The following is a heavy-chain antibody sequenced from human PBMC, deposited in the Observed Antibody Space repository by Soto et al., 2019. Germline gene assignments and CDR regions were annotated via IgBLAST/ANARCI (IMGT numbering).Heavy chain of an antibody. CDR1: GGSVSSGSHY. J-gene: IGHJ5*02. V-gene: IGHV4-61*01. D-gene: IGHD6-19*01. CDR3: AREWLVLGGWFDP. Sequence: QVQLQESGPGLVKPSETLSLTCTVSGGSVSSGSHYWSWIRQPPGKGLEWIGYIYYSGSTNYNPSLKSRVTISVDTSKNQFSLKLSSVTAADTAVYYCAREWLVLGGWFDPWGQGTLVTVSS. CDR2: IYYSGST.